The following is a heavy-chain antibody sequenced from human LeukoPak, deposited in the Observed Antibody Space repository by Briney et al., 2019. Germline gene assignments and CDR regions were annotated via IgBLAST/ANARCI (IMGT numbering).Heavy chain of an antibody. CDR3: ARHNYYDIPPYYYYYMDA. V-gene: IGHV1-8*01. CDR1: GYTFTSYD. J-gene: IGHJ6*03. D-gene: IGHD3-22*01. Sequence: ASVKVSCKASGYTFTSYDINWVRQATGQGLEWMGWMNPNSGNTGYAQKFQGRVTMTRNTSISTAYMELSSLRSEDTAVYYCARHNYYDIPPYYYYYMDAWGKGTTVTVSS. CDR2: MNPNSGNT.